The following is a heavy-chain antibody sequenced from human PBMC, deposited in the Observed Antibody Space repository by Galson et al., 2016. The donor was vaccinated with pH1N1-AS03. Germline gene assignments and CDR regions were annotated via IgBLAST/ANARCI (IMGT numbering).Heavy chain of an antibody. CDR2: SYYIGSP. D-gene: IGHD5-12*01. CDR1: GGSITTHY. CDR3: ARDQGGGYDYLFDF. J-gene: IGHJ4*02. Sequence: SETLSLTCSVSGGSITTHYWNWIRQPPGKGLEWIGYSYYIGSPSYNPTLKSRATISVDTSKNQFSLKLSSVTAADTAVYYCARDQGGGYDYLFDFWGQGTLVTVSS. V-gene: IGHV4-59*11.